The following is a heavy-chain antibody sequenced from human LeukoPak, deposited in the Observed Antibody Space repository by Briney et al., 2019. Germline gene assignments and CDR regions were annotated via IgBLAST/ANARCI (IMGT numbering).Heavy chain of an antibody. CDR2: FFQSHKS. J-gene: IGHJ4*02. D-gene: IGHD3-10*02. Sequence: SETLSLTCAISGHSTTRGYYWAWFRQPPGKGLEWIATFFQSHKSFYNASLESRVTMSLDTSKSQFSLNLTSVTAADTAVYYCARVLPVPYLLDSWGRGTQVTVSS. CDR1: GHSTTRGYY. CDR3: ARVLPVPYLLDS. V-gene: IGHV4-38-2*01.